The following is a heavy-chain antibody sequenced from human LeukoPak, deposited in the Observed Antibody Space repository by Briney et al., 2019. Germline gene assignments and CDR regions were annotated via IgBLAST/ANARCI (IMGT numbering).Heavy chain of an antibody. Sequence: PGGSLRLSCAASGXTFSSYAVSWVRQAPGKGLEWVSAISGSGGRTHYADSVKGRFTISRDNPKKTLYLQMNSLRAEDTAVYYCAKGDSGSWVIDYWGQGTLVTVSS. D-gene: IGHD6-13*01. CDR3: AKGDSGSWVIDY. V-gene: IGHV3-23*01. CDR1: GXTFSSYA. CDR2: ISGSGGRT. J-gene: IGHJ4*02.